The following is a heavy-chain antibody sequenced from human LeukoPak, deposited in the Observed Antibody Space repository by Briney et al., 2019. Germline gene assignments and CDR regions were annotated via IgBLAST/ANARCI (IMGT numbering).Heavy chain of an antibody. D-gene: IGHD2-21*02. CDR2: IIPIFGTA. CDR1: GGTFSSYA. Sequence: SVNVSCKASGGTFSSYAISWVRQAPGQGLEWMGGIIPIFGTANYAQKLQGRVTITADESTSTAYMELSSLRSEDTAVYYCARSYCGGDCYDAEYFQHWGQGTLVTVSS. V-gene: IGHV1-69*01. CDR3: ARSYCGGDCYDAEYFQH. J-gene: IGHJ1*01.